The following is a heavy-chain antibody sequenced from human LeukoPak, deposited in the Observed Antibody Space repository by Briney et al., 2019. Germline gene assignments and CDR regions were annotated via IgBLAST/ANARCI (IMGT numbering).Heavy chain of an antibody. CDR1: GYTFTGYY. CDR3: ATFTREVVAATHPFDY. V-gene: IGHV1-2*06. CDR2: INPNSGGT. D-gene: IGHD2-15*01. Sequence: ASVKVSCKASGYTFTGYYMHWVRQAPGQGLEWMGRINPNSGGTNYAQKFQGRVTMTRDTSISTAYMELSRLRSDDTAVYYCATFTREVVAATHPFDYWGQRTLVTVSS. J-gene: IGHJ4*02.